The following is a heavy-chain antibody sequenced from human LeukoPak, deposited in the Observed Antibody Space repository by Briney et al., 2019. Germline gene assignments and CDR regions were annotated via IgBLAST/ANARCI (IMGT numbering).Heavy chain of an antibody. D-gene: IGHD1-20*01. J-gene: IGHJ3*01. Sequence: ASVTVSCKASNYTFASYGLSWVRQAPGQGLQWVGWISPYDGNTNYAQRFQARVTMSIDKSTRTVYMELRRLRLDDTAVYYCVRVWPPNAVDRGMTYSDFTALDVWGQGTTVIVSS. CDR3: VRVWPPNAVDRGMTYSDFTALDV. V-gene: IGHV1-18*01. CDR1: NYTFASYG. CDR2: ISPYDGNT.